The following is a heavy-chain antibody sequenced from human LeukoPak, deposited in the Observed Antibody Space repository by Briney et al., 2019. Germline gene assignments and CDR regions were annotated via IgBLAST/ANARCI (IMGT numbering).Heavy chain of an antibody. CDR1: EFSLSYYA. D-gene: IGHD2-21*02. J-gene: IGHJ2*01. V-gene: IGHV3-30-3*01. CDR3: ARPNLVVVTAKRWGLDL. CDR2: ITYDGTTK. Sequence: GGSLRLSCAASEFSLSYYAMYWVRQPPGKGLEWVAAITYDGTTKYYANSVKGRYTSCRDNSKNTLYLQMNSLRLEDTGVYYCARPNLVVVTAKRWGLDLWGRGTLVTVPS.